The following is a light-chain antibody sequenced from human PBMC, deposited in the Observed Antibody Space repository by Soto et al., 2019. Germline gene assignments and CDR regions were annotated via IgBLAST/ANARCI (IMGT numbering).Light chain of an antibody. CDR2: DAS. J-gene: IGKJ2*01. CDR1: QSVSRSY. Sequence: EIVLTQSPGTLSLSPGERATLSCRASQSVSRSYLASYQQKPGQAPRLLIYDASSRATGFPDRFNGSGSGTDFTLTISRLEPEDFAVYYCQHYGGSPAFGQGTKLEIK. V-gene: IGKV3-20*01. CDR3: QHYGGSPA.